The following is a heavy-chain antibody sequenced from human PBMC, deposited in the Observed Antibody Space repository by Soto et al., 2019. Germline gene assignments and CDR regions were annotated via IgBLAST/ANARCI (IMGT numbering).Heavy chain of an antibody. CDR2: IYYSGST. J-gene: IGHJ4*02. V-gene: IGHV4-59*01. D-gene: IGHD6-19*01. CDR3: ARRAVAETVDY. Sequence: SETLSLTCTVSGGSISSYYWSWIRQPPGKGLEWIGYIYYSGSTNYNPSLKSRVTISVDTSKNQFSLKLSSVTAADTAAYYCARRAVAETVDYWGQGTLVTVSS. CDR1: GGSISSYY.